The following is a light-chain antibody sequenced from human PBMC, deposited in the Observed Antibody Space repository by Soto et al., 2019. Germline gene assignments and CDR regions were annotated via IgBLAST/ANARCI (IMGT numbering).Light chain of an antibody. CDR1: SSDIGGYNY. J-gene: IGLJ2*01. Sequence: QSVLTQPASVSGSPGQSITMSCTGASSDIGGYNYVSWYQHHPGEAPKLLIYDVTNRPSGVSHRFSASKSGNTASLTISGLQAEDEAAYYCSSYTSRNTLVFGGGTKLTVL. V-gene: IGLV2-14*01. CDR3: SSYTSRNTLV. CDR2: DVT.